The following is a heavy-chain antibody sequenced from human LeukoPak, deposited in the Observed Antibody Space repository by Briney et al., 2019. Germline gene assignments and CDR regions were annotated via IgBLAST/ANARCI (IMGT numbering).Heavy chain of an antibody. V-gene: IGHV3-48*01. CDR2: ISSSSSTI. J-gene: IGHJ6*03. CDR3: AKDGVILAPGIYWYMDV. D-gene: IGHD3-16*02. Sequence: GGSLRLSCAASGFTFSSYSMNWVRQAPGKGLEWVSYISSSSSTIYYADSAKGRFTISRDNSKNTLYLEMNSLRAEDTAVFYCAKDGVILAPGIYWYMDVWGRGTTVTVSS. CDR1: GFTFSSYS.